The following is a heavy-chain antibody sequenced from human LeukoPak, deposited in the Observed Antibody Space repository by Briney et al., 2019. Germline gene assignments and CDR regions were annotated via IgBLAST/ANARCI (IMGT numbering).Heavy chain of an antibody. CDR1: GFTFSSYS. V-gene: IGHV3-21*01. CDR2: ISSSSSYI. D-gene: IGHD4-23*01. CDR3: ARAVVTRTFDY. Sequence: GGSLRLSCAASGFTFSSYSMNWVRQAPGKGLEWVSSISSSSSYIYYADSVKGRFTVSRDNAKNSLYLQMNSLRAEDTAVYYCARAVVTRTFDYWGQGTLVTVSS. J-gene: IGHJ4*02.